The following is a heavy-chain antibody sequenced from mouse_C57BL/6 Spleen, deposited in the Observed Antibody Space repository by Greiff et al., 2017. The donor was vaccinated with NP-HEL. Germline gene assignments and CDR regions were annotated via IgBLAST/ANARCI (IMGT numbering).Heavy chain of an antibody. Sequence: VQLQQSGPELVKPGASVKISCKASGYTFTDYYMNWVKQSHGKSLEWIGDINPNNGGTSYNQKFKGKATLTVDKSSSTAYMELRSLTSEDSAVYYCARSYSNSFAYWGQGTLVTVSA. CDR2: INPNNGGT. CDR3: ARSYSNSFAY. CDR1: GYTFTDYY. D-gene: IGHD2-5*01. J-gene: IGHJ3*01. V-gene: IGHV1-26*01.